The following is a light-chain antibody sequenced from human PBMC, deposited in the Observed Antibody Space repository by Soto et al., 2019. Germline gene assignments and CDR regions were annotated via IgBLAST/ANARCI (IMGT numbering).Light chain of an antibody. CDR2: EGT. CDR1: SSDVGNYNL. J-gene: IGLJ1*01. Sequence: QSALTQPASVSGSPGQSITISCTGTSSDVGNYNLVSWYQPHPGTAPKLMMYEGTERPSGVSNRFSGSKSGNTASLTISRLQAEDEADYYCCSYAGGGTYVFGTGTKVTVL. CDR3: CSYAGGGTYV. V-gene: IGLV2-23*01.